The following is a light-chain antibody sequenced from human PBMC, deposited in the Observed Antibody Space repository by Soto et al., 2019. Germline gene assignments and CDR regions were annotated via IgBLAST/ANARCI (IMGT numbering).Light chain of an antibody. CDR3: QQSYSIPVWT. CDR2: AAT. Sequence: DIQITQSPASLSSYLVDIVTITCRASQRIGSYVNWYQQKPGKAPKLLIYAATNLEEGVPSRFSGSGSGTDFSLSVSGLQPEDFATYYCQQSYSIPVWTFGHGTKVDIK. CDR1: QRIGSY. V-gene: IGKV1-39*01. J-gene: IGKJ1*01.